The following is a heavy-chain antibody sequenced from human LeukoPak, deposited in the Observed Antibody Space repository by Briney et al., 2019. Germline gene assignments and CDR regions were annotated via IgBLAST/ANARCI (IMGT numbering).Heavy chain of an antibody. CDR2: IYYSGST. Sequence: PSETLSLTCTVSGGSISSGDYYWSWIRQPPGKGLEWIGYIYYSGSTYYNPSLKSRVTISVDTSKNQFSLKLSSVTAADTGVYYCARAHITMVRGVIITSSFDYWGQGTLVTVSS. CDR1: GGSISSGDYY. D-gene: IGHD3-10*01. V-gene: IGHV4-30-4*01. J-gene: IGHJ4*02. CDR3: ARAHITMVRGVIITSSFDY.